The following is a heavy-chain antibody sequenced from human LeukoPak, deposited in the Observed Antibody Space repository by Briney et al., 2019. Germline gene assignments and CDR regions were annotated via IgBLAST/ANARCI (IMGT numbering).Heavy chain of an antibody. D-gene: IGHD2-15*01. J-gene: IGHJ4*02. CDR3: TRDQRALLSFDF. CDR1: GYTFTAYY. V-gene: IGHV1-2*02. Sequence: GASVKVSCKASGYTFTAYYMQWLRQAPGQGPEWVGWINPKLGARSGGTNYADQFQGRVTMTWDTSISTAYMELRCLRSDDTAVYYCTRDQRALLSFDFSGQRTLVTVSS. CDR2: INPKLGARSGGT.